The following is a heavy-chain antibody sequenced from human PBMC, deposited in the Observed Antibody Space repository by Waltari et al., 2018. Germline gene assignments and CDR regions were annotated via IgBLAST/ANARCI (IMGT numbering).Heavy chain of an antibody. CDR1: GYSISSGYY. Sequence: QVQLQESGPGLVKPSETLSLTCAVSGYSISSGYYWGWIRQPPGKGLEGIGSIYHSGSTYYNPSLKSRVTISVDTSKNQFSLKLSSVTAADTAVYYCARGGLPGFMYSGSYSPGEVFDYWGQGTLVTVSS. CDR2: IYHSGST. V-gene: IGHV4-38-2*01. CDR3: ARGGLPGFMYSGSYSPGEVFDY. J-gene: IGHJ4*02. D-gene: IGHD1-26*01.